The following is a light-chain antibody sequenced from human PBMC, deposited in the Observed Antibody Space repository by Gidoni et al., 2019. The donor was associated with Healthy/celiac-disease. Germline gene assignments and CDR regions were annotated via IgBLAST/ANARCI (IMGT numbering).Light chain of an antibody. CDR1: QSISSY. Sequence: DIQMTQSPSSLSASVGDRVTITCRASQSISSYLYWYQQKPGKAPKLLIYAASSLQSGVPSRFSGSGSGTDFTLTISSLQPEDFATYYCQQSYSTPYTFXQXTKLEIK. CDR2: AAS. CDR3: QQSYSTPYT. J-gene: IGKJ2*01. V-gene: IGKV1-39*01.